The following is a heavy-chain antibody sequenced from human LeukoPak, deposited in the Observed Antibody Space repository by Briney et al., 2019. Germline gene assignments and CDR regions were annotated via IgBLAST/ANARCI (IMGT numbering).Heavy chain of an antibody. CDR2: INSDGSST. Sequence: PGGSLRLSCAASGFTFINYWMHWVRQAPGKGLVWVSRINSDGSSTSYADSVKGRFAISRDNAKNTLYLQMNSLRAEDTAVYYCASFAYSSGWYSWGQGTLVTVSS. V-gene: IGHV3-74*01. D-gene: IGHD6-19*01. J-gene: IGHJ4*02. CDR1: GFTFINYW. CDR3: ASFAYSSGWYS.